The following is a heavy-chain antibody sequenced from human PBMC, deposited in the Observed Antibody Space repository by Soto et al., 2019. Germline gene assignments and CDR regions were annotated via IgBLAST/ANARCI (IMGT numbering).Heavy chain of an antibody. CDR2: INPNSGGT. D-gene: IGHD3-22*01. CDR3: ARGYYDSSGYYVYFY. J-gene: IGHJ4*02. Sequence: ASVKVSCKASGYTFTGYYMHWVRQAPGQGLEWMGWINPNSGGTNYAQKFQGRVTMTRDTSISTAYMELSRLRSDDTAVYYCARGYYDSSGYYVYFYWGQGTLATVSS. V-gene: IGHV1-2*02. CDR1: GYTFTGYY.